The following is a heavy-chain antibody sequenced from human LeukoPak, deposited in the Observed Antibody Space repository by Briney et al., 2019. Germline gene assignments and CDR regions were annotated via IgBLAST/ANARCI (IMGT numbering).Heavy chain of an antibody. V-gene: IGHV3-48*01. Sequence: PGGSLRLSCAASGFTFTIFGLNWVRQAPGKGPEWVSYIDARGGITYYADSVQGRFTISRDNAKESVFLQMNSLRADDTAVYYCARTYDFGRGPPGDAFDNWGPGTSVIVSS. J-gene: IGHJ3*02. CDR3: ARTYDFGRGPPGDAFDN. CDR1: GFTFTIFG. CDR2: IDARGGIT. D-gene: IGHD3-3*01.